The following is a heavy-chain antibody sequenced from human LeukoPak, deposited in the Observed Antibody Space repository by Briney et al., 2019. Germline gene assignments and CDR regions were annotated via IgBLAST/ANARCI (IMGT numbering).Heavy chain of an antibody. V-gene: IGHV3-23*01. CDR1: GFTFSNYA. Sequence: GSLRLSCAASGFTFSNYAMSWVRQAPGKGLEWVSAISGSGGSTYYADSVKGRFTISRDNSKNTLYLQMNSLRAEDTAVYYCAKGGGRYCSSTSCYSFDYWGQGTLVTVSS. CDR3: AKGGGRYCSSTSCYSFDY. D-gene: IGHD2-2*01. J-gene: IGHJ4*02. CDR2: ISGSGGST.